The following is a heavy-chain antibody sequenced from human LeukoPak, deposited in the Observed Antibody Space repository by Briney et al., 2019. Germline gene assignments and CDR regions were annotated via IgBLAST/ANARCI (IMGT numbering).Heavy chain of an antibody. Sequence: ASVKGSCKASGYTFTGYYMHWVRQAPGQGLEWMGWINPNSGGTNYAQKFQGRVTMTRDTSISTAYMELSRLRSDDTAVYYCARDFAGLDIAAAGTNDYWGQGTLVTVSS. CDR3: ARDFAGLDIAAAGTNDY. D-gene: IGHD6-13*01. J-gene: IGHJ4*02. CDR1: GYTFTGYY. V-gene: IGHV1-2*02. CDR2: INPNSGGT.